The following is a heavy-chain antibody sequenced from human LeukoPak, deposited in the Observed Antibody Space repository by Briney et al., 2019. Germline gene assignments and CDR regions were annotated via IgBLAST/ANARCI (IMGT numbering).Heavy chain of an antibody. J-gene: IGHJ6*03. CDR3: AREISDSSGWYSGSYYYYMDV. CDR2: IYTSGST. Sequence: SETLSLTCTVSGGSISSGRYYWSWIRQPAGKGLEWIGRIYTSGSTNYNPSLKSRVTISVDTSKNQFSLKLSSVTAADTAVYYCAREISDSSGWYSGSYYYYMDVWGKGTTVTISS. D-gene: IGHD6-19*01. V-gene: IGHV4-61*02. CDR1: GGSISSGRYY.